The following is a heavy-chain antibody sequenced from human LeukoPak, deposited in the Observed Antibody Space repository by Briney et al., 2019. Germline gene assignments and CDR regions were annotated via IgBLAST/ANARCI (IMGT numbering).Heavy chain of an antibody. J-gene: IGHJ4*02. Sequence: GGSLRLSCAASGFAFSTAWMTWVRQVPGRGLEWVALIFSGDSTDYPDSVKGRFTISRDKSKNTLHLQMDSLRPEDTAMYYCALTYYFDRRGYSYFDYWGQGALVTVSS. CDR3: ALTYYFDRRGYSYFDY. CDR1: GFAFSTAW. CDR2: IFSGDST. D-gene: IGHD3-22*01. V-gene: IGHV3-53*01.